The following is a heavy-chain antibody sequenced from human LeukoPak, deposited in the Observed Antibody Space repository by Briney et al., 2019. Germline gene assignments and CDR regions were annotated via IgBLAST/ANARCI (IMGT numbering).Heavy chain of an antibody. CDR3: ARVKPNYYDSSAYGTFYI. D-gene: IGHD3-22*01. V-gene: IGHV1-46*01. J-gene: IGHJ3*02. CDR1: GYTFTGNY. Sequence: ASVKVSCKASGYTFTGNYMHWVPQAPGQGLEWMGIINPSGGSTSYAQKFQGRVTMTRDTSTSTVYMELSSLRSEDTAVYYCARVKPNYYDSSAYGTFYIWGQGTMVTVSS. CDR2: INPSGGST.